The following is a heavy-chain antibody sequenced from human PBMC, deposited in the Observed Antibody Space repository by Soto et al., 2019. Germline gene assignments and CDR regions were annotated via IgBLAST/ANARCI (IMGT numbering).Heavy chain of an antibody. J-gene: IGHJ4*02. CDR2: IWYDGSNK. CDR1: GFTFSSYG. V-gene: IGHV3-33*01. Sequence: QVQLVESGGGVVQPGRSLRRSCAASGFTFSSYGMHWVRQSPGKGLEWVAVIWYDGSNKYYADSVKGRFTISRDNSKNTLYLQMNSLRAEDTAVYYCAREVQNSLDYWGKGTLVTVSS. D-gene: IGHD5-18*01. CDR3: AREVQNSLDY.